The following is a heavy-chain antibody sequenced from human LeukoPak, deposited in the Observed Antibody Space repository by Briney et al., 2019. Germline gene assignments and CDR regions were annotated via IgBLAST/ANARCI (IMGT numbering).Heavy chain of an antibody. D-gene: IGHD6-19*01. CDR1: GYTFTGYY. V-gene: IGHV1-2*02. CDR2: INPNSGGT. J-gene: IGHJ4*02. CDR3: ATQAPYSSGWYSLFTFDY. Sequence: ASVKVSCKASGYTFTGYYMHWVRQAPGQGLEWMGWINPNSGGTNYAQKFQGRVTMTRDTSISTAYMELSRLRSDDTAVYYCATQAPYSSGWYSLFTFDYWGQGTLVTVSS.